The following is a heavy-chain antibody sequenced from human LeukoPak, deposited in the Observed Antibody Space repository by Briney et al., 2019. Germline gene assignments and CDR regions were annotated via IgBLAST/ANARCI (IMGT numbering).Heavy chain of an antibody. CDR3: ARGSVNYCSSTSCSGAFDI. J-gene: IGHJ3*02. V-gene: IGHV4-34*01. Sequence: SETLSLTCAVYGGSFSGYYWSRIRQPPGKGLEWIGEINHSGSTNYNPSLKSRVTISVDTSKNQFSLKLSSVTAADTAVYYCARGSVNYCSSTSCSGAFDIWGQGTMVTVSS. D-gene: IGHD2-2*01. CDR1: GGSFSGYY. CDR2: INHSGST.